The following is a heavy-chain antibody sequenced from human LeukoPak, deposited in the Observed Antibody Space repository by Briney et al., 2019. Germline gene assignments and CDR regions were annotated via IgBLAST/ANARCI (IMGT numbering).Heavy chain of an antibody. D-gene: IGHD2-15*01. CDR1: GFTFSSYW. CDR2: IYSGGST. Sequence: PGGSLRLSCAASGFTFSSYWMNWARQAPGKGLEWVSVIYSGGSTYYADSVKGRFTISRDSSKNTLYLQMNTLRAEDTAVYYCAREYSRADAFDIWGQGTLVTVSS. CDR3: AREYSRADAFDI. J-gene: IGHJ3*02. V-gene: IGHV3-53*01.